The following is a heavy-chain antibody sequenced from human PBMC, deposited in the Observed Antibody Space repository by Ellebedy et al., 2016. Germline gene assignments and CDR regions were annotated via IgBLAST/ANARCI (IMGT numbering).Heavy chain of an antibody. J-gene: IGHJ3*02. V-gene: IGHV4-30-4*01. CDR3: ARSTVDDAFDI. CDR2: IYYSGST. CDR1: GGSISSGDYY. D-gene: IGHD4-23*01. Sequence: SETLSLTCTVSGGSISSGDYYWSWIRQPPGKGLEWIGYIYYSGSTYYNPSLKSRLTISVDTSKNQFSLKLSSVTAADTAVYYCARSTVDDAFDIWGQGTMVTVSS.